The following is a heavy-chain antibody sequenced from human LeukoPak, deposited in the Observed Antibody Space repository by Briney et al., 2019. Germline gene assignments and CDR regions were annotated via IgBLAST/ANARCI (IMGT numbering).Heavy chain of an antibody. J-gene: IGHJ6*02. CDR2: ISGSGGST. CDR3: AKGYQTYYYDSSDYYYGYYYYGMDV. D-gene: IGHD3-22*01. V-gene: IGHV3-23*01. CDR1: GFTFSSYA. Sequence: GGSLRLSCAASGFTFSSYAMSWVRQAPGKGLEWVSAISGSGGSTYYADSVKGRFTISRDNSKNTLYLQMNSLRAEDTAVYYCAKGYQTYYYDSSDYYYGYYYYGMDVWGQGTTVTVSS.